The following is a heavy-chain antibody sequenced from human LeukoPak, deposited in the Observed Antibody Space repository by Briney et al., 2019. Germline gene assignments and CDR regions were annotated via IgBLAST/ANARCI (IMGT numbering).Heavy chain of an antibody. V-gene: IGHV4-59*01. Sequence: PSETLSLTCTVSGGSISTYYWSWIRQSPGKGLEWIGYINYSGSTNYNPSLKSRVTISVDTSKNQFSLKLSSVTAAETAVYYCATRVLATGYSSSHFDYWGQGTLVTVSS. CDR1: GGSISTYY. D-gene: IGHD6-13*01. J-gene: IGHJ4*02. CDR2: INYSGST. CDR3: ATRVLATGYSSSHFDY.